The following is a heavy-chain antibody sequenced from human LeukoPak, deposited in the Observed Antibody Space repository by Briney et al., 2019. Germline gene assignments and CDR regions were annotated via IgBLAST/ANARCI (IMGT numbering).Heavy chain of an antibody. CDR3: ARGAYGTTVTTYYYYYGMDV. J-gene: IGHJ6*02. CDR1: GGSISSSSYY. V-gene: IGHV4-39*07. CDR2: INHSGST. D-gene: IGHD4-11*01. Sequence: SETLSLTCTVSGGSISSSSYYWSWIRQPPGKGLEWIGEINHSGSTNYNPSLKSRVTISVDTSKNQFSLKLSSVTAADTAVYYCARGAYGTTVTTYYYYYGMDVWGQGTTVTVSS.